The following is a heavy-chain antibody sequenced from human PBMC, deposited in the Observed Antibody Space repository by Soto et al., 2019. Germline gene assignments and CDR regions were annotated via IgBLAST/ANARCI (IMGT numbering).Heavy chain of an antibody. CDR3: ARPGHSSSWYYYGMDV. CDR1: GYSFTSYW. CDR2: IDPSDSYT. V-gene: IGHV5-10-1*01. D-gene: IGHD6-13*01. Sequence: GESVKISCKGSGYSFTSYWISWVRQMPGKGLEWMGRIDPSDSYTNYSPSFQGHVTISADKSISTAYLQWSSLKASDTAMYYCARPGHSSSWYYYGMDVWGQGTTVTVSS. J-gene: IGHJ6*02.